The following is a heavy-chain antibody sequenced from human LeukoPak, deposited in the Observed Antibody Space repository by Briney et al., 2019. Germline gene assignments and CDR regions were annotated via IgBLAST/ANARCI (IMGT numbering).Heavy chain of an antibody. D-gene: IGHD3-16*01. CDR2: VYYSGHT. V-gene: IGHV4-59*01. J-gene: IGHJ4*02. CDR3: TRGAGWLIDD. Sequence: SETLSLTCSVSGGSTSGYFWTWIRQPPGKGPEWIGYVYYSGHTSYSPSLESRVTISVDTSKNQFSLRLNSVILADTAVYYCTRGAGWLIDDWGQGILVTVSS. CDR1: GGSTSGYF.